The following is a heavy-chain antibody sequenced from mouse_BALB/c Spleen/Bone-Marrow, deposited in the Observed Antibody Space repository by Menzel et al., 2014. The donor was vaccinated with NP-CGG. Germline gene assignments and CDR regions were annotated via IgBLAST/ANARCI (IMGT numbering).Heavy chain of an antibody. D-gene: IGHD2-3*01. CDR2: INPSNGGS. CDR3: ARGRWYY. J-gene: IGHJ2*01. V-gene: IGHV1-18*01. Sequence: EVQRVESGPELVKPGASVKISCKTSGYTFTDYTIHWAKQSHGKSLEWIGGINPSNGGSTYNQKFKGKATLTIHKSSSTAYMELRSLTSEDSAVYYCARGRWYYWGQGTTLTVSS. CDR1: GYTFTDYT.